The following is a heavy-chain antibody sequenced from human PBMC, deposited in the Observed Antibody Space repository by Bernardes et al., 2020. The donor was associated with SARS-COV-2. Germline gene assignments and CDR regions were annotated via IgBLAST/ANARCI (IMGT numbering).Heavy chain of an antibody. Sequence: SETLSLTCTVSGGSISSSSYCWGWIRQPPGKGLEWIGSIYYSGSTYYNPSLKSRVTISVDTSKNQFSLKLISLTAADTAVYYCARYYYDSSGAHDPWGQGTRVTVSS. V-gene: IGHV4-39*01. D-gene: IGHD3-22*01. CDR3: ARYYYDSSGAHDP. J-gene: IGHJ5*02. CDR1: GGSISSSSYC. CDR2: IYYSGST.